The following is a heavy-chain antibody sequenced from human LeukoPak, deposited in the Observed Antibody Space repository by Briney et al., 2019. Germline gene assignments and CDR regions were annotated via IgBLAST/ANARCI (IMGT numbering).Heavy chain of an antibody. CDR2: IRGDAGST. J-gene: IGHJ1*01. CDR1: GFTFSSYA. V-gene: IGHV3-23*01. D-gene: IGHD6-19*01. CDR3: VKDVVLSGWDFVH. Sequence: AGGSLRLSCAASGFTFSSYAMTWVRQAPGKGLEWVSSIRGDAGSTYYADSVRGRFTISRDNSKNTVYLQMNSLRAEDTAVYYCVKDVVLSGWDFVHWGQGTLVTVSS.